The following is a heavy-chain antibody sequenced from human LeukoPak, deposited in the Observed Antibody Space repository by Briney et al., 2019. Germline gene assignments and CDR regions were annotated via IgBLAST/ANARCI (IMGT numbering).Heavy chain of an antibody. D-gene: IGHD2-2*01. J-gene: IGHJ5*02. CDR3: ARAFRYCSSTCCYLDP. V-gene: IGHV3-11*06. Sequence: GGSLRLSCAVSGFTFSDYYMSWIRQAPGKGLEWVSYISTSSYTNYADSVKGRFTISRDNAKNSLYLQMNSLRAEDTAVYYCARAFRYCSSTCCYLDPWGQGSLVTVSS. CDR2: ISTSSYT. CDR1: GFTFSDYY.